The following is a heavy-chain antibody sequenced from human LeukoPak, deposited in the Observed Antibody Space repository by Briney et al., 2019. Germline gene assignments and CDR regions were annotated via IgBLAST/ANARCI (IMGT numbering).Heavy chain of an antibody. CDR2: IYYSGST. V-gene: IGHV4-59*01. CDR1: GGSISSYY. D-gene: IGHD2-2*01. CDR3: ARTGSTSLSFDY. J-gene: IGHJ4*02. Sequence: PGLVKPSETLSLTCTVSGGSISSYYWSWIRQPPGKGLEWIGYIYYSGSTNYNPSLKSRVTISVDTSKNQFSLKLSSVTAANTAVYYCARTGSTSLSFDYWGQGTLVTVSS.